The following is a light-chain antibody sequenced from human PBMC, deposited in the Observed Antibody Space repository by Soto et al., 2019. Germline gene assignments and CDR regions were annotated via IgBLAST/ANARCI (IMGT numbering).Light chain of an antibody. CDR2: GAS. V-gene: IGKV3-20*01. J-gene: IGKJ2*01. Sequence: EIVLTQSPGTLSLSPGERATLYCKASQSVSNSYLAWYQQKPGQAPRLLIYGASSRATGIPDRFSGSGSGTDFTLTISRLEPEDFAVYYCQQYGSSPGYTFGQGTKVDIK. CDR1: QSVSNSY. CDR3: QQYGSSPGYT.